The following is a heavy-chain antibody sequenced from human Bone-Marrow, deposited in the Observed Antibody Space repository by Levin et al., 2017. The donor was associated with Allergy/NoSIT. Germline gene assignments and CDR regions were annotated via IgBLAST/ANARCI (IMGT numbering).Heavy chain of an antibody. CDR1: GASVNSGFYY. Sequence: SETLSLTCSVSGASVNSGFYYWSWVRQRPGKGLEWIGYISSRGNTYYMPSLKSRLVISLDTSKNQFSLNLTSVTAADTALYYCAAVSILQGVIGGWFDPWGQGTLVTVSS. CDR2: ISSRGNT. CDR3: AAVSILQGVIGGWFDP. V-gene: IGHV4-31*03. J-gene: IGHJ5*02. D-gene: IGHD3-10*01.